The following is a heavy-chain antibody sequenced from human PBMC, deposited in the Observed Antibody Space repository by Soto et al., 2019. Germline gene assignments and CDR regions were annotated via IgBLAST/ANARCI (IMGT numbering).Heavy chain of an antibody. CDR2: IIPIFGTA. Sequence: QVQLVQSGAEVKKPGSSVKVSCKASGGTFSSYAISWVRQAPGQGLEWMGGIIPIFGTANYAQKFQGRVTITAEDSTSTAYMELSSLRSEDTAVYYCAVSRGVRGVINYYYGMDVWGQGTTVTVSS. V-gene: IGHV1-69*01. CDR3: AVSRGVRGVINYYYGMDV. J-gene: IGHJ6*02. D-gene: IGHD3-10*01. CDR1: GGTFSSYA.